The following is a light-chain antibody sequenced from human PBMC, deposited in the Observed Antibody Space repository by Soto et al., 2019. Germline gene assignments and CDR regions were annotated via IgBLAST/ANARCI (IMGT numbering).Light chain of an antibody. CDR1: NIGGKS. V-gene: IGLV3-21*04. J-gene: IGLJ2*01. CDR3: QVWDSRNDHVV. Sequence: SYELTQPPSVSVAPGKTATITCAGNNIGGKSVHWYQQKPGQAPVLVIYYDTDRPSGIPELFSGSNSENTATLTISTVEAGDEADYYCQVWDSRNDHVVFGGGTKLTVL. CDR2: YDT.